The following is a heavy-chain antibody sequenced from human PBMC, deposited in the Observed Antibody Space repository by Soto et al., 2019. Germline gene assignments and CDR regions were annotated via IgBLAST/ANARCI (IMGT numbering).Heavy chain of an antibody. CDR2: IIPILGIA. Sequence: QVQLVQSGAEVKKPGSSVKVSCKASGGTFSSYTISWVRQAPGQGLEWMGRIIPILGIANYAQKFQGRVTITADNSTSTAYMELSSLRSEDTAVYYCARDEGYQGLGGYWGQGTLVTVSS. V-gene: IGHV1-69*08. CDR1: GGTFSSYT. D-gene: IGHD2-2*01. CDR3: ARDEGYQGLGGY. J-gene: IGHJ4*02.